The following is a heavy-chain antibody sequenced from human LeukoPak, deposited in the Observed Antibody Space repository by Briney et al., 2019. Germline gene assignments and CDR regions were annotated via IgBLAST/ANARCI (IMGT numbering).Heavy chain of an antibody. Sequence: PGGSLRLSCAASGFTFSSYGMHWVRHAPGKVLEWVAVIWYDGSNKYYADSVKGRFTISRDNSKNTLYLQMNSLRAEDTAVYYCARDDSSGYYVPASFDYWGQGTLVTVSS. J-gene: IGHJ4*02. CDR1: GFTFSSYG. D-gene: IGHD3-22*01. CDR3: ARDDSSGYYVPASFDY. V-gene: IGHV3-33*01. CDR2: IWYDGSNK.